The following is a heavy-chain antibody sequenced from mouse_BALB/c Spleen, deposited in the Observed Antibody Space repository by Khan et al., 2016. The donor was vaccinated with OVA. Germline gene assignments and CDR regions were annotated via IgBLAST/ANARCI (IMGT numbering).Heavy chain of an antibody. CDR3: ARNSYMYDFTY. V-gene: IGHV2-2*01. CDR1: GFSLTTYG. J-gene: IGHJ3*01. D-gene: IGHD2-14*01. CDR2: IRSGGNT. Sequence: QVQLKQSGPGLVQPSQSLSITCTVSGFSLTTYGVHWVRQSPGKGLEWLGVIRSGGNTDYNAALISRLSITKDNSKSQVFFQMDSLQADDTAVYYCARNSYMYDFTYWGQGTLVTVSA.